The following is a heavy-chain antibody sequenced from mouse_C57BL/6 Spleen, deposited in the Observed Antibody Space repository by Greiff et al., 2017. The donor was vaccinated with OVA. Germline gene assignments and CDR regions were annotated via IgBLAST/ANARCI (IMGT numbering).Heavy chain of an antibody. D-gene: IGHD1-1*01. V-gene: IGHV1-82*01. Sequence: VQLQQSGPELVKPGASVKISCKASGYAFSSSWMNWVKQRPGKGLEWIGRIYPGDGDTNYNGKFKGKATLTADKSSSTAYMQLSSLTSADSAVYVCERYKDYCGSRGAMDYWGQGTSVTVSS. CDR3: ERYKDYCGSRGAMDY. CDR1: GYAFSSSW. J-gene: IGHJ4*01. CDR2: IYPGDGDT.